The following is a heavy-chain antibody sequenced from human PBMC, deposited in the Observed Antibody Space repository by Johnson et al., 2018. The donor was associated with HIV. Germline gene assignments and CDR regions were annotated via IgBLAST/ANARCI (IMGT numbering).Heavy chain of an antibody. CDR3: ARDGYSGGFDI. V-gene: IGHV3-66*01. CDR1: GFTFSNAW. CDR2: IDTAGST. J-gene: IGHJ3*02. D-gene: IGHD2-21*01. Sequence: VQLVESGGGLVKPGGSLRLSCAASGFTFSNAWMSWVRQAPGKGLEWVSVIDTAGSTYDADSVKGRFTISRDISKNTLYLQMNSLRPEDTAVYYCARDGYSGGFDIWGQGTMVTVSS.